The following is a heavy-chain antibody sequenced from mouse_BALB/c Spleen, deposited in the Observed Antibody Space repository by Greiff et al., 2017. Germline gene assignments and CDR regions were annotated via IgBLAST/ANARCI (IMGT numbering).Heavy chain of an antibody. CDR3: ARSEVRGAMDY. V-gene: IGHV5-17*02. CDR2: ISSGSSTI. D-gene: IGHD2-14*01. Sequence: EVMLVESGGGLVQPGGSRKLSCAASGFTFSSFGMHWVRQAPEKGLEWVAYISSGSSTIYYADTVKGRFTISRDNPKNTLFLQMTSLRSEDTAMYYCARSEVRGAMDYWGQGTSVTVSS. CDR1: GFTFSSFG. J-gene: IGHJ4*01.